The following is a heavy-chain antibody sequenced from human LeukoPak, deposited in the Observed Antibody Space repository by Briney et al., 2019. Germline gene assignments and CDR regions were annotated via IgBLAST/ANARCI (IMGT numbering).Heavy chain of an antibody. CDR3: ARGQQLVREGFDY. CDR1: GYTFTSYA. V-gene: IGHV1-3*01. Sequence: ASVKVSCKASGYTFTSYAMHWVRQAPGQRLEWMGWINAGNGNTRYSQKFQGRVTITRDTSASTAYMELSSLRSEDTAVYYCARGQQLVREGFDYWGQGTLVTVSS. J-gene: IGHJ4*02. D-gene: IGHD6-13*01. CDR2: INAGNGNT.